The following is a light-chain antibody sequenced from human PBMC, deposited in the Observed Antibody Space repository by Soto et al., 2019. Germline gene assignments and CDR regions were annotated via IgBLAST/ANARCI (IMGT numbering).Light chain of an antibody. CDR2: DNN. CDR3: GTWDSSLSALE. V-gene: IGLV1-51*01. J-gene: IGLJ2*01. CDR1: SSNIGNNY. Sequence: QSVLTQPPSVSAAPGQTVTISCSGSSSNIGNNYVSWYQQLPGTAPKLLIYDNNKRPSGIPDRFSGSKSGTSATLGITGLQTGDEADYYCGTWDSSLSALEFGGGTKLTVL.